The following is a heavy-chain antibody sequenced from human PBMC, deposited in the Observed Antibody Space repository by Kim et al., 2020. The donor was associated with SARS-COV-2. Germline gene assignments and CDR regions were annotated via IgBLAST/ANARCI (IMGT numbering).Heavy chain of an antibody. CDR3: ARGGACTNGVCYKGTFDY. J-gene: IGHJ4*02. D-gene: IGHD2-8*01. V-gene: IGHV1-69*04. Sequence: QGRVTITADKSTSTAYMELSSLRSEDTAVYYCARGGACTNGVCYKGTFDYWGQGTLVTVSS.